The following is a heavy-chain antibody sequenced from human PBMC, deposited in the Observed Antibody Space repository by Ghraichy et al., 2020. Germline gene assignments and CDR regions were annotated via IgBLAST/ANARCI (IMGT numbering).Heavy chain of an antibody. CDR1: GFSLSTSGVG. Sequence: SGPTLVKPTQTLTLTCTFSGFSLSTSGVGVGWIRQPPGKALEWLALIYWDDDKRYSPSLKSRLTITKDTSKNQVVLTMTNMDPVDTATYYCAHSIGRIAAAPTELDPWGQGTLVTVSS. D-gene: IGHD6-13*01. V-gene: IGHV2-5*02. CDR2: IYWDDDK. J-gene: IGHJ5*02. CDR3: AHSIGRIAAAPTELDP.